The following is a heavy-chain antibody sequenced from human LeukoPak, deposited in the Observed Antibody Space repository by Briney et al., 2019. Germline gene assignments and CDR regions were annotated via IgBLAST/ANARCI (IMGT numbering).Heavy chain of an antibody. J-gene: IGHJ4*02. CDR3: AYSGSYYNPPFQY. CDR2: IYPGDSDT. Sequence: GESLKISCKGSGYSFTSYWIGWVRQMPGKGLEWMGVIYPGDSDTRYSPSFQGQVTISADKSISTAYLQWSSLKASDTAMYYCAYSGSYYNPPFQYRGQGTLVTVSS. V-gene: IGHV5-51*01. D-gene: IGHD3-10*01. CDR1: GYSFTSYW.